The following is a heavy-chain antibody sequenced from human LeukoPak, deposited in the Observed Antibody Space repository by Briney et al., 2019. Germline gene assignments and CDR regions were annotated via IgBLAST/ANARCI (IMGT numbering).Heavy chain of an antibody. CDR3: ARVHTAMPGISDY. J-gene: IGHJ4*02. Sequence: GGSLRLSCAASGFTFSSYWVSWVRQAPGKGLEWVANIKQDGSEKYYVDSVKGRFTISRDNAKNSLYLQMNSLRAEDTAVYYCARVHTAMPGISDYWGQGTLVTVSS. D-gene: IGHD5-18*01. CDR1: GFTFSSYW. CDR2: IKQDGSEK. V-gene: IGHV3-7*03.